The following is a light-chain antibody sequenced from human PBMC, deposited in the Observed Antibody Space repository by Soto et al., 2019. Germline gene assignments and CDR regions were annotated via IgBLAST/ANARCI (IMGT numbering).Light chain of an antibody. CDR2: WAS. J-gene: IGKJ4*01. CDR1: QSVLFTSNNKNY. Sequence: DIVMTQSPDSLAESLGERATINCESSQSVLFTSNNKNYLAWYQQKPGQPPKLLLSWASARESGVPERFSGSGSGTLFTLSISSLQAEDVAVYYCQQYYTLPLTFGGGTKVDVK. V-gene: IGKV4-1*01. CDR3: QQYYTLPLT.